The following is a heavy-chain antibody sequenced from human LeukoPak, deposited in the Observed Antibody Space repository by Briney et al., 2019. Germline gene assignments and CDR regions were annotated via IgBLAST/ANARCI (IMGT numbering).Heavy chain of an antibody. CDR2: IYTSGST. V-gene: IGHV4-61*02. Sequence: SQTLSLTCTVSGGSISSGSYYWSWIRQPAGKGLEWIGRIYTSGSTKYNPSLKSRVTISIDTSKNQFSLKLSSVTATDTAVYYCARDGCSSGWAFDPWGQGTLVTVSS. J-gene: IGHJ5*02. D-gene: IGHD6-19*01. CDR1: GGSISSGSYY. CDR3: ARDGCSSGWAFDP.